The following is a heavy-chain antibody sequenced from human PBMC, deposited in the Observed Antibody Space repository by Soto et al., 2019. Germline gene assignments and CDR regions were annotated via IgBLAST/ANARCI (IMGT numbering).Heavy chain of an antibody. CDR1: GGSISSYG. CDR3: ARRFAWQLPFDA. D-gene: IGHD6-6*01. CDR2: IYYTGST. J-gene: IGHJ4*02. Sequence: PSETLSLTCTVSGGSISSYGWSWIRQPPGKGLEWIGDIYYTGSTNYNPSLMSRVSISVDTSKNHFSLRLNSVTAADTAFYFCARRFAWQLPFDAWGQGTLVTVSS. V-gene: IGHV4-59*12.